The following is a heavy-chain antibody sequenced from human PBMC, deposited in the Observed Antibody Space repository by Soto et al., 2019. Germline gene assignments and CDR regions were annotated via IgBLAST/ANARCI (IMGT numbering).Heavy chain of an antibody. CDR3: ARHGAACYDILTGRDAFDF. V-gene: IGHV4-39*01. D-gene: IGHD3-9*01. CDR2: IYYSGRT. CDR1: DCSMSSSSYY. J-gene: IGHJ3*01. Sequence: SETLALTCTVPDCSMSSSSYYWGWIRQPPGKGLEWVGRIYYSGRTYYNPSLTRRLTIYVNTTKHEVSQKQSSVPAAETPVSSCARHGAACYDILTGRDAFDFWGQGTMVTVSS.